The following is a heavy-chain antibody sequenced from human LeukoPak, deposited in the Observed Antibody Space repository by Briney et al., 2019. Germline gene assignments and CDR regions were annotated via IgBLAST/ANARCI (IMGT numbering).Heavy chain of an antibody. J-gene: IGHJ5*02. D-gene: IGHD3-3*01. CDR1: GYTFTNSD. V-gene: IGHV1-18*01. CDR3: ARERGYDYWSGSDENWFDP. CDR2: ISAYNGNT. Sequence: GASVKVSCKASGYTFTNSDINWVRQAPGQGLEWMGWISAYNGNTNYAQKLQGRVTMTTDTSTSTAYMELRSLRSDDTAVYYCARERGYDYWSGSDENWFDPWGQGTLVTVSS.